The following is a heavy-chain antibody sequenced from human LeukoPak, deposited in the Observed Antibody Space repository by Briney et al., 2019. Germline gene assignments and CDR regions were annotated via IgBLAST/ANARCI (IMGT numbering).Heavy chain of an antibody. CDR2: IIPIFGTA. Sequence: ASVKVSCKASGGTFSSYAISWVRQAPGQGLEWMGGIIPIFGTANYAQKFQGRVTITADGSTSTAYMELSSLRSEDTAVYYCARESIAVADNYYYYGMDVWGQGTTVTVSS. CDR1: GGTFSSYA. J-gene: IGHJ6*02. D-gene: IGHD6-19*01. CDR3: ARESIAVADNYYYYGMDV. V-gene: IGHV1-69*13.